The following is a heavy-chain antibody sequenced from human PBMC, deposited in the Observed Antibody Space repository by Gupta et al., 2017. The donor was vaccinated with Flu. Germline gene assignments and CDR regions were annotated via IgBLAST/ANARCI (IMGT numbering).Heavy chain of an antibody. V-gene: IGHV3-21*01. J-gene: IGHJ6*02. CDR2: SSSSSTYI. CDR3: ARVASSGSIPYAGSWYYYFGWDV. Sequence: MNWVRQAPGKGLEWVSSSSSSSTYIYYTDSVKGRFTISRDNAKNSLFLQMNRLRAEDTAVYYCARVASSGSIPYAGSWYYYFGWDVWGLGTTVTVSS. D-gene: IGHD3-10*01.